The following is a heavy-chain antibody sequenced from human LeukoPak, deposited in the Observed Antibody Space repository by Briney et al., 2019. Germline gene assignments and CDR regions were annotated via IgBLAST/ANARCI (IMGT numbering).Heavy chain of an antibody. J-gene: IGHJ4*02. CDR2: INHSGNT. CDR1: GGSFSSYY. CDR3: ARGRSDYDPEVYFDY. V-gene: IGHV4-34*01. D-gene: IGHD4-17*01. Sequence: PSETLSLTCAVYGGSFSSYYWSWIRQPPGKGLEWIGEINHSGNTNYNPSLKSRVTISVDTSKNQFSLKLNSVTAADTAVYYCARGRSDYDPEVYFDYWGQGTLVAVSS.